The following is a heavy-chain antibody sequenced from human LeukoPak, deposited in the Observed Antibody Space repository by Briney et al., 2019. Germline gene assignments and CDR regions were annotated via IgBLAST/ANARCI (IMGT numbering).Heavy chain of an antibody. CDR3: AKDSVATSLEYFQH. CDR1: GFTFSNYG. V-gene: IGHV3-23*01. Sequence: GGPLRLSCAASGFTFSNYGMSWVRQAPGKGLEWVSAISGSGGSTYYADSVKGRFTISRDNSKNTLYLQMNSLRAEDTAVYYCAKDSVATSLEYFQHWGQGTLVTVSS. J-gene: IGHJ1*01. CDR2: ISGSGGST. D-gene: IGHD5-12*01.